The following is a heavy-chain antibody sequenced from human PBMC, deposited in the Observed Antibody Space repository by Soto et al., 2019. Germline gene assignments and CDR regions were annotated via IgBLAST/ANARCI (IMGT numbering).Heavy chain of an antibody. V-gene: IGHV4-59*12. CDR2: INHSGST. CDR1: GGSISSYY. D-gene: IGHD3-3*01. CDR3: ARNVLRILVFDY. Sequence: PSETLSLTCTVSGGSISSYYWSWIRQPPGKGLEWIGYINHSGSTNYNPSLKSRVTISVDTSKNQFSLKLSSVTAADTAVYYCARNVLRILVFDYWGQGTLVTVSS. J-gene: IGHJ4*02.